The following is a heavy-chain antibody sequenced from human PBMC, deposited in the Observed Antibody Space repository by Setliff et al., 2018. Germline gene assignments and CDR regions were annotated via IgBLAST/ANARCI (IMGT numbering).Heavy chain of an antibody. CDR1: GFTVSSYA. V-gene: IGHV3-64*02. CDR2: IGSGGDP. D-gene: IGHD3-16*01. CDR3: ARDGGEY. Sequence: PGGSLRLSCAAFGFTVSSYAMYWVRQAPGKGLEYVSAIGSGGDPYYADSVKGRFTISRDNSKNTLYLQMGSLRPEDMAVYFCARDGGEYWGQGTLVTVSS. J-gene: IGHJ4*02.